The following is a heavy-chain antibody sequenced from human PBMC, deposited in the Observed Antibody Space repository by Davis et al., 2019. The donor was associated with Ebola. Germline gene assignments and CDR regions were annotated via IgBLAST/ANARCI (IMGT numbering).Heavy chain of an antibody. D-gene: IGHD3-3*01. CDR2: IIPIFGTA. CDR1: GGTFSSYA. CDR3: ARDGTGYDFWSGYRYYYYGMDV. Sequence: SVKVSCKASGGTFSSYAISWVRQAPGQGLELMGGIIPIFGTANYAQKFQGRVTITADESTSTAYMELSSLRSEDTAVYYCARDGTGYDFWSGYRYYYYGMDVWGQGTTVTVSS. V-gene: IGHV1-69*13. J-gene: IGHJ6*02.